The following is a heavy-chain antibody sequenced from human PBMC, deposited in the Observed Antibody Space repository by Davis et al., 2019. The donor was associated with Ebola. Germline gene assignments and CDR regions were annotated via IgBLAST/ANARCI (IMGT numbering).Heavy chain of an antibody. D-gene: IGHD6-13*01. CDR1: GYKFTKYW. J-gene: IGHJ4*02. V-gene: IGHV5-51*01. CDR2: IYPGDSDT. CDR3: TAGIAAAVSDY. Sequence: GESLKIFCKGSGYKFTKYWIGWVRQMPGKGLEWLGVIYPGDSDTRLSPSFQGQVTISADKSISTGYLQWGSLKASDTAMYYCTAGIAAAVSDYWGQGTLVTVSS.